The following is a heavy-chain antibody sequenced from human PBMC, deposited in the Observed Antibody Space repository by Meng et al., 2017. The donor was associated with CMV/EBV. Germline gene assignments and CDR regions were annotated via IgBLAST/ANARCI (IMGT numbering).Heavy chain of an antibody. CDR2: IYTSGST. D-gene: IGHD2-2*01. V-gene: IGHV4-4*07. CDR3: ARDLMNCSSTSCANWFDP. J-gene: IGHJ5*02. Sequence: VRLQESGPGPVKPSETLSLLCPVSGGSIRSYYWSWIRPPAGKGLEWIGRIYTSGSTNYNPSLKSRVTMSVDTSKNQFSLKLSSVTAADTAVYYCARDLMNCSSTSCANWFDPWGQGTLVTVSS. CDR1: GGSIRSYY.